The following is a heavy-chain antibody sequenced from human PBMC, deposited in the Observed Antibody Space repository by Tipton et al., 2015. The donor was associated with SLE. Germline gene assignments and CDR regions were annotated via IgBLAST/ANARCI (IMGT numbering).Heavy chain of an antibody. CDR3: ARAPGIPHAFDI. D-gene: IGHD6-13*01. J-gene: IGHJ3*02. CDR2: IYSGGST. V-gene: IGHV3-53*05. Sequence: SPRLSCAASGFTVSSNYMSWVRQAPGRGLEWVSVIYSGGSTYYADSVKGRFTISRDNSKNTLYLQMNSLRAEDTAVYYCARAPGIPHAFDIWGQGTMVTVSS. CDR1: GFTVSSNY.